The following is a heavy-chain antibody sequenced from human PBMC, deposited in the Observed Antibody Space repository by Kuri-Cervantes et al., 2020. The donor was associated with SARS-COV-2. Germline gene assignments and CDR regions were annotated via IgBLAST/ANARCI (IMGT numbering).Heavy chain of an antibody. CDR1: GGXIXXXGXX. V-gene: IGHV4-31*03. D-gene: IGHD3-22*01. J-gene: IGHJ6*02. Sequence: TXSXXCTXSGGXIXXXGXXXSWVRQHPGKGLEWIGYIYYSGSTYYNPSLKSRVTISVDTSKNQFSLKLSSVTAADTAVYYCARGLNGYYYDSSGWEDYYYYGMDVWGQGTTVTVSS. CDR3: ARGLNGYYYDSSGWEDYYYYGMDV. CDR2: IYYSGST.